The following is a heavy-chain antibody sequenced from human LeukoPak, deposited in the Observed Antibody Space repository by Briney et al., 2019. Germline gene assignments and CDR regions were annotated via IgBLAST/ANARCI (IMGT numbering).Heavy chain of an antibody. D-gene: IGHD4-17*01. J-gene: IGHJ4*02. CDR2: IRGSDDST. Sequence: PGGSLRLSCATSGFTFSSYVMSWVRQAPGRGLEWVSLIRGSDDSTYYADSVKGRFTISRDNSKNTLYLQMNSLRAEDTAVYYCAKDDDDGDHVVVDHWGQGTLVTVSS. CDR1: GFTFSSYV. CDR3: AKDDDDGDHVVVDH. V-gene: IGHV3-23*01.